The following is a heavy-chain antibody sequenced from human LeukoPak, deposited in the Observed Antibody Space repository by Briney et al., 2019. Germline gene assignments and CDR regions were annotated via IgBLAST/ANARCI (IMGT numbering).Heavy chain of an antibody. CDR2: IIPIFGTA. CDR3: ARGTAVAGYLYDLDY. D-gene: IGHD6-19*01. Sequence: ASVKVSCKASGYTFTSYGISWVRQAPGQGLEWMGGIIPIFGTANYAQKFQGRVTITADESTSTAYMELSSLRSEDTAVYYCARGTAVAGYLYDLDYWGQGTLVTVSS. CDR1: GYTFTSYG. J-gene: IGHJ4*02. V-gene: IGHV1-69*13.